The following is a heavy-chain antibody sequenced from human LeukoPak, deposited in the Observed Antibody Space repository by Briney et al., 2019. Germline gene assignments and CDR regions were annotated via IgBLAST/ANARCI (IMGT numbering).Heavy chain of an antibody. J-gene: IGHJ4*02. Sequence: PSETLSLTCTVSGGSISSGGYYWSWIRHHPGKGLEWIGYIYYSGSTYYNPSLKSRVTISVDTSKNQFSLKLSSVTAADTAVYYCARDGGIAAAGTLASWGQGTLVTVSS. CDR2: IYYSGST. CDR1: GGSISSGGYY. CDR3: ARDGGIAAAGTLAS. D-gene: IGHD6-13*01. V-gene: IGHV4-31*03.